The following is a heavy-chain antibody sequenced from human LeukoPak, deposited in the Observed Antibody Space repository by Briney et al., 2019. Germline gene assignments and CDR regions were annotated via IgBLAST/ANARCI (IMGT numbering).Heavy chain of an antibody. D-gene: IGHD3-10*01. CDR1: GGSISSGDYY. V-gene: IGHV4-30-4*01. J-gene: IGHJ5*02. CDR3: ARVGLILSMVREKGSWFDP. Sequence: SQTLSLTCTVSGGSISSGDYYWSWIRQPPGKGLEWIGYIYYSGSTYYYPSLKSRVTISVDTSKNQFSLKLSSVTAADTAVYYCARVGLILSMVREKGSWFDPWGQGTLVTVSS. CDR2: IYYSGST.